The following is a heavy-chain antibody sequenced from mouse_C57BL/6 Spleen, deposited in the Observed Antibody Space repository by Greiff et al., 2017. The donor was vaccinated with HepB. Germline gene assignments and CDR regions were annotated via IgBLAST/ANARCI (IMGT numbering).Heavy chain of an antibody. CDR1: GYTFTSYW. J-gene: IGHJ1*03. CDR2: IDPSDSYT. V-gene: IGHV1-50*01. Sequence: QVQLQQPGAELVKPGASVKLSCKASGYTFTSYWMQWVKQRPGQGLEWIGEIDPSDSYTNYNQKFKGKATLTVDTSSSTAYMQLSSLTSEDSAVYYCARRGLYDYDEGEWYFDVWGTGTTVTVSS. CDR3: ARRGLYDYDEGEWYFDV. D-gene: IGHD2-4*01.